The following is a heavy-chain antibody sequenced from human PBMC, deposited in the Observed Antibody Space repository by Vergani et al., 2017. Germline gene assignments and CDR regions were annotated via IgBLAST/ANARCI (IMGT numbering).Heavy chain of an antibody. CDR3: AKDNRTPYYDILTGYYRHYYYGMDV. CDR1: GFTFSSYA. CDR2: ISGSGGST. V-gene: IGHV3-23*01. Sequence: EVQLLESGGGLVQPGGSLRLSCAASGFTFSSYAMSWVRQAPGKGLEWVSAISGSGGSTYYADSVKGRFTISRDNSKNTLYLQMKSLRAEDTAVYYCAKDNRTPYYDILTGYYRHYYYGMDVWGQGTTVTVSS. D-gene: IGHD3-9*01. J-gene: IGHJ6*02.